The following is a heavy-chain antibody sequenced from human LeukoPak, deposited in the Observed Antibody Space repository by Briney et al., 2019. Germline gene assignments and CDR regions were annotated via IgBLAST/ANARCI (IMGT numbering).Heavy chain of an antibody. Sequence: ASVKVSCKASGYTFTGYYMHWVRQAPGQGLEWIGWINPNSGGTNYAQKFQGRVTMTRDTSISTAYMELSRLRSDDTAVYYCARAAAVAGTRNDAFDIWGQGTMVTVSS. CDR3: ARAAAVAGTRNDAFDI. CDR2: INPNSGGT. V-gene: IGHV1-2*02. D-gene: IGHD6-19*01. J-gene: IGHJ3*02. CDR1: GYTFTGYY.